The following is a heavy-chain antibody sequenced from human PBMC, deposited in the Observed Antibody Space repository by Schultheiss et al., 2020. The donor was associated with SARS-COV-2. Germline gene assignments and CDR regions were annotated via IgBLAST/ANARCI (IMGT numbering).Heavy chain of an antibody. CDR3: ARDMTTVTTYGAFDI. J-gene: IGHJ3*02. D-gene: IGHD4-17*01. V-gene: IGHV4-59*08. CDR2: IYYSGST. CDR1: GGSISSYY. Sequence: SETLSLTCTVSGGSISSYYWSWIRQPPGKGLEWIGYIYYSGSTNYNPSLKSRVTISVDTSKNQFSLKLSSVTAADTAVYYCARDMTTVTTYGAFDIWGQGTMVTVSS.